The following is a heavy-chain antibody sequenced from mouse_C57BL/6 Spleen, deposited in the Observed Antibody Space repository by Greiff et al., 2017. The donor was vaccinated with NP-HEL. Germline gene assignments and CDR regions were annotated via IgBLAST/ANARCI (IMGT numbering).Heavy chain of an antibody. CDR1: GYAFSSSW. CDR2: IYPGDGDT. V-gene: IGHV1-82*01. J-gene: IGHJ4*01. CDR3: ARYGDYDYDYAMDY. D-gene: IGHD2-4*01. Sequence: VQLQESGPELVKPGASVKISCKASGYAFSSSWMNWVKQRPGKGLEWIGRIYPGDGDTNYNGKFKGKATLTADKSSSTAYMQLSSLTSEDSAVYFCARYGDYDYDYAMDYWGQGTSVTVSS.